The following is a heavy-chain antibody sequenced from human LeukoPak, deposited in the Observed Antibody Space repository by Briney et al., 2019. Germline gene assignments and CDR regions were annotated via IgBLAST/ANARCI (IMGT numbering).Heavy chain of an antibody. J-gene: IGHJ4*02. V-gene: IGHV1-24*01. CDR3: ASDPTLDY. Sequence: ASVKVSCKVSGYTLTELSMHWVRQAPGKGLEWMGGFDPEDGETIYAQKFQGRVTITEDTSTDTAYMELSSLRSEDTAVYYCASDPTLDYWGQGTLVTVSS. CDR2: FDPEDGET. CDR1: GYTLTELS. D-gene: IGHD1-1*01.